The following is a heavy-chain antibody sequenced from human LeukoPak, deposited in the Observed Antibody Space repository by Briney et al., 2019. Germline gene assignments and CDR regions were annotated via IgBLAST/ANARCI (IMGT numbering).Heavy chain of an antibody. D-gene: IGHD3-3*01. Sequence: GGSLRLSCAASGFTFSDYYMSWIRQAPGKGLEWVSYISSSGSTIYYADSVKGRFTISRDNAKNSLYLQMNSLRAEDTAVYYCATPIPYYDFWSGSDYWGQGTLVTVSS. CDR2: ISSSGSTI. J-gene: IGHJ4*02. CDR1: GFTFSDYY. V-gene: IGHV3-11*04. CDR3: ATPIPYYDFWSGSDY.